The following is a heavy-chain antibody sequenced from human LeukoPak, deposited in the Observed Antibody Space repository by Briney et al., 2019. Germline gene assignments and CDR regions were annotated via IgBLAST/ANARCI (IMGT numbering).Heavy chain of an antibody. CDR3: ARERGPNWFDP. D-gene: IGHD3-16*01. V-gene: IGHV4-59*01. CDR2: IYYSGST. Sequence: SETLSLTCTVSGGSISSYYWSWIRQPPGKGLEWIGYIYYSGSTNYNPSLKSRVTISVDTSKNQFSLKLSSVTAADTAVYYCARERGPNWFDPWGQGTLVTVSS. CDR1: GGSISSYY. J-gene: IGHJ5*02.